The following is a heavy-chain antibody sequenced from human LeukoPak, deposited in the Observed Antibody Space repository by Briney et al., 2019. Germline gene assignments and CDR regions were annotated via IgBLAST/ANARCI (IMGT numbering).Heavy chain of an antibody. D-gene: IGHD6-19*01. V-gene: IGHV4-34*01. CDR1: GGSFSGYY. J-gene: IGHJ4*02. Sequence: PSETLSLTCAVYGGSFSGYYWSWIRQPPGKGLEWIGEINHSGSTNYNPSLKSRVTISVDTSKNQFSLKLSSVTAADTAVYYCARGASGWYHRFDYWGQGTLVTVSS. CDR3: ARGASGWYHRFDY. CDR2: INHSGST.